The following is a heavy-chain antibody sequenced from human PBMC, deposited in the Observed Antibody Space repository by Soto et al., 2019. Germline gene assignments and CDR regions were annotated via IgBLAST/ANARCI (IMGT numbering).Heavy chain of an antibody. Sequence: SETLSLTCTVSGGSISSYYWSWIRQPPGKGLEWIGYIYYSGSTNYNPSLKSRVTISVDTSKNQFSLKLSSVTAADTAVYYCARVYSVEMATMGFDYWGQGTLVTVSS. J-gene: IGHJ4*02. CDR1: GGSISSYY. D-gene: IGHD5-12*01. V-gene: IGHV4-59*01. CDR2: IYYSGST. CDR3: ARVYSVEMATMGFDY.